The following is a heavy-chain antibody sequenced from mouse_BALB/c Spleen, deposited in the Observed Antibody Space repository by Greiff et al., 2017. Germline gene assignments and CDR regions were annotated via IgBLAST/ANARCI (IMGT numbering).Heavy chain of an antibody. CDR3: PSTGTREAWFAY. V-gene: IGHV14-4*02. CDR1: GFNIKDYY. D-gene: IGHD4-1*02. J-gene: IGHJ3*01. Sequence: EVKLVESGAELVRSGASVKLSCTASGFNIKDYYMHWVKQRPEQGLEWIGWIDPENGDTEYAPKFQGKATMTADTSSNTAYLQLSSLTSEDTAVYYCPSTGTREAWFAYWGQGTLVTVSA. CDR2: IDPENGDT.